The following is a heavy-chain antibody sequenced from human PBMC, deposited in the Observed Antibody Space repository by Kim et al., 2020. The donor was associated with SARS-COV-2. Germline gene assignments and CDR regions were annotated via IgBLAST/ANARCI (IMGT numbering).Heavy chain of an antibody. D-gene: IGHD6-13*01. CDR3: ARGGGASGTTWSHFNWFDP. CDR1: GYTFSDHY. V-gene: IGHV1-2*02. CDR2: ITPNTGGT. J-gene: IGHJ5*02. Sequence: ASVKVSCKSSGYTFSDHYIHWLRQAPGQGLEWMGWITPNTGGTTYAQKFQGRVIMTRDTSISTAYMELSRLRSDDTAVYYCARGGGASGTTWSHFNWFDPWGQGTLVTVST.